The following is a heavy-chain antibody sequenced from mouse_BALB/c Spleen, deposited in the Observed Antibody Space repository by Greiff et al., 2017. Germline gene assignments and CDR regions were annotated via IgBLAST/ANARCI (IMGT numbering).Heavy chain of an antibody. Sequence: VQLKQSGPSLVKPSQTLSLTCSVTGDSITSGYWNWIRKFPGNKLEYMGYISYSGSTYYNPSLKSRISITRDTSTNQYYLQLNSVTTEDTATYYCAKCHGYYDWYFDVWGAGTTVTVSS. V-gene: IGHV3-8*02. CDR2: ISYSGST. CDR3: AKCHGYYDWYFDV. CDR1: GDSITSGY. J-gene: IGHJ1*01. D-gene: IGHD2-3*01.